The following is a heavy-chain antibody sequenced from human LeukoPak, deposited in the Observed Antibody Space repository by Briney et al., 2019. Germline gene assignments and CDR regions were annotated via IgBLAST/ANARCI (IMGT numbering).Heavy chain of an antibody. V-gene: IGHV3-64D*06. CDR3: VKGYSEYDKNFDY. J-gene: IGHJ4*02. CDR1: GFTFSTYA. D-gene: IGHD5-12*01. Sequence: GGSLRLSCSASGFTFSTYAMHWVRQAPGMGLEYVSAISTNGGSTYSADSVRGRFTISRDNSKNTLYLQMSSLRAEDTAVYFCVKGYSEYDKNFDYWGQGTLVTVSS. CDR2: ISTNGGST.